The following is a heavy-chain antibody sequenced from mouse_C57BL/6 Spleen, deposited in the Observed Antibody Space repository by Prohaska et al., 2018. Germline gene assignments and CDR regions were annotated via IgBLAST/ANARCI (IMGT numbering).Heavy chain of an antibody. CDR2: INPNNGGT. CDR1: GYTFTDYN. CDR3: ARSPLLLMDY. Sequence: ASVKMSCKASGYTFTDYNMHWVKQSHGKSLEWIGYINPNNGGTSYNQKFKGRATLTENKSSSTAYMELRSLTSEDSAVYYCARSPLLLMDYWGQGTSVTVSS. J-gene: IGHJ4*01. V-gene: IGHV1-22*01. D-gene: IGHD1-1*01.